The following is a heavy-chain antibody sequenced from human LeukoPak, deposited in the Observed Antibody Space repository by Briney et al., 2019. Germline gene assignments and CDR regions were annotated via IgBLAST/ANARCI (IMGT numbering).Heavy chain of an antibody. Sequence: PSETLSLTCAVDGGSLSDYIWSWIRQPPGKGLEWVGEINYSGSTDYNPSLKSRVTISIDTSKKQFSLELNSVTAADTAVYYCARVRGDDLWSGHLFYFDYWGQGTLVTVSS. CDR1: GGSLSDYI. J-gene: IGHJ4*02. V-gene: IGHV4-34*01. CDR3: ARVRGDDLWSGHLFYFDY. D-gene: IGHD3-3*01. CDR2: INYSGST.